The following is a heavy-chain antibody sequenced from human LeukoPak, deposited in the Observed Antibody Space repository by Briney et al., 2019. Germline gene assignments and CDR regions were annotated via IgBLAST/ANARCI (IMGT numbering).Heavy chain of an antibody. J-gene: IGHJ4*02. CDR3: ARDWGYCSSTSCYDLNFDY. D-gene: IGHD2-2*01. Sequence: GGSLRLSCAASGFTFDDYVMSWGRQAPGKGLEWASGINLNGGSTGYADSVKGRFTISRDNAKNSLYLQMNSLRAEDTAVYYCARDWGYCSSTSCYDLNFDYWGQGTLVTVSS. CDR1: GFTFDDYV. CDR2: INLNGGST. V-gene: IGHV3-20*04.